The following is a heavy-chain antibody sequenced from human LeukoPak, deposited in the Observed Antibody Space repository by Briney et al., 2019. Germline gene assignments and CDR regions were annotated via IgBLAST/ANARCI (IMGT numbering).Heavy chain of an antibody. D-gene: IGHD2-21*01. V-gene: IGHV3-23*01. CDR1: GFTFSAYA. CDR3: AEHTVVH. J-gene: IGHJ1*01. Sequence: GGSLRLSCAASGFTFSAYAMNWVRQAPGKGLEWVSAICGTCGYTYYADSVKGRFTVSRDNSKNTVYLQMNSLRAEDSAVYYCAEHTVVHWGQGSLVTVSS. CDR2: ICGTCGYT.